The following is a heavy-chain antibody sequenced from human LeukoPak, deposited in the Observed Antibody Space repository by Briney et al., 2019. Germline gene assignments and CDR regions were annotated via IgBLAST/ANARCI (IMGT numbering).Heavy chain of an antibody. J-gene: IGHJ4*02. D-gene: IGHD3-9*01. CDR1: GFTLSNHW. CDR2: IYSGGST. CDR3: AKDTGERLGVLTGYYKSRKSYFDY. Sequence: GGSLRLSCSASGFTLSNHWIHWVRQAPGKGLEWVSVIYSGGSTYYADSVKGRFTISRDNSKNTLYLQMNSLRAEDTAVYYCAKDTGERLGVLTGYYKSRKSYFDYWGQGTLVTVSS. V-gene: IGHV3-66*01.